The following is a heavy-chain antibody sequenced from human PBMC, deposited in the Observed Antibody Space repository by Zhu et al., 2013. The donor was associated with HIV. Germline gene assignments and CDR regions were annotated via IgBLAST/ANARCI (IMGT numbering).Heavy chain of an antibody. V-gene: IGHV1-8*03. D-gene: IGHD3-10*01. J-gene: IGHJ5*02. CDR2: MNPNSGNT. CDR3: ARVGGSGIIIPPDP. CDR1: GDTFTSYD. Sequence: QVQLVQSGAEVKKPGSSVKVSCKASGDTFTSYDINWVRQATGQGLEWMGWMNPNSGNTGYAQKFQGRVTIARNTSIGTVYMELSSLRSEDTAVYYCARVGGSGIIIPPDPWGQGNPGPPSPQ.